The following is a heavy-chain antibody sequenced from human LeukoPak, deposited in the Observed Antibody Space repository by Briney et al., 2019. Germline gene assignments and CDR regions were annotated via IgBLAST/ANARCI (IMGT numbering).Heavy chain of an antibody. J-gene: IGHJ4*02. CDR3: ARGPAGYCSGGSCYGFDY. V-gene: IGHV4-34*01. CDR2: INHSGST. D-gene: IGHD2-15*01. Sequence: SETLSLTCAVYGGSFSGYYWSWIRQPPGEGLEWIGEINHSGSTNYNPSLKSRVTISVDTSKNQFSLKLSSVTAADTAVYYCARGPAGYCSGGSCYGFDYWGQGTLVTVSS. CDR1: GGSFSGYY.